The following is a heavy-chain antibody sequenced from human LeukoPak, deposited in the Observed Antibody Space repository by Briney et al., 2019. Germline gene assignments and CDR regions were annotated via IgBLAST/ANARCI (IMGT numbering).Heavy chain of an antibody. D-gene: IGHD6-13*01. CDR2: IKQDGSEK. CDR1: GFTFSSYW. CDR3: ARDKAAAAGNMDV. Sequence: GGSLRLSCAASGFTFSSYWMSWVRQAPGKGLEWVANIKQDGSEKYYVDSVKGRFTLSRDNAKNSLYLQMNSLRAEDTAVYYCARDKAAAAGNMDVWGKGATVTVSS. J-gene: IGHJ6*03. V-gene: IGHV3-7*01.